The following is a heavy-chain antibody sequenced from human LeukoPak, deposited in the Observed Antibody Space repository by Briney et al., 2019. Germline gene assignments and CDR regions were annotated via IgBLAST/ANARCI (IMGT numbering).Heavy chain of an antibody. V-gene: IGHV3-23*01. D-gene: IGHD2-2*02. Sequence: PGGSLRLSCAASGFTFNNYAMSWVRQAPGRGLEWVSTISGSGDSTYYADSVKGRFTISRDNSKNTLYLQMNSLRPEDTAVYYCPKGCASTGCYTSEHRGQGTLVTVSS. CDR3: PKGCASTGCYTSEH. CDR1: GFTFNNYA. J-gene: IGHJ4*02. CDR2: ISGSGDST.